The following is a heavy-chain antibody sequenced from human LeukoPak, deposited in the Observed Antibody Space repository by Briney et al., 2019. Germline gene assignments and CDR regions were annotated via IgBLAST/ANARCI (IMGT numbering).Heavy chain of an antibody. Sequence: GESLKISCAASGFTFSSYSMNWVRQAPGKGLEWVSSISSSSSYIYYADSVKGRFTISRDNAKNSLYLQMNSLRAEDTAVYYCARLRVGATRGVYWGQGTLVTVSS. CDR3: ARLRVGATRGVY. J-gene: IGHJ4*02. V-gene: IGHV3-21*01. D-gene: IGHD1-26*01. CDR1: GFTFSSYS. CDR2: ISSSSSYI.